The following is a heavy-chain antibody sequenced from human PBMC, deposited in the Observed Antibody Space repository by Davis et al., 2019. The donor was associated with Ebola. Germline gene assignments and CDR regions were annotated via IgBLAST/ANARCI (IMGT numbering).Heavy chain of an antibody. V-gene: IGHV3-21*01. CDR3: ARDRERIVGAPGY. CDR1: VITFSSYA. CDR2: ISSSSSYI. Sequence: GGSLRLSCADSVITFSSYAMTWVRQAPGKGLEWVSSISSSSSYIYYADSVKGRFTISRDNAKNSLYLQMNSLRAEDTAVYYCARDRERIVGAPGYWGQGTLVTVSS. D-gene: IGHD1-26*01. J-gene: IGHJ4*02.